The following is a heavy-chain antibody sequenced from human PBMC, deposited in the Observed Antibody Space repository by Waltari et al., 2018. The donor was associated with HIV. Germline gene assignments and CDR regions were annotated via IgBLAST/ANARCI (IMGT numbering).Heavy chain of an antibody. CDR1: GYTFIGNY. V-gene: IGHV1-2*06. D-gene: IGHD3-10*01. J-gene: IGHJ3*01. CDR3: ARLPFLNYSWDAV. Sequence: QVQLVQSGAAVKKPGASVNVSCKAYGYTFIGNYLPWVRQAPGQGLEWMGRINPQSGDTIYAQKFESRIPMNRNTSISTCYMEYNSQRANDTAVYYCARLPFLNYSWDAVWLQGTLVTVSS. CDR2: INPQSGDT.